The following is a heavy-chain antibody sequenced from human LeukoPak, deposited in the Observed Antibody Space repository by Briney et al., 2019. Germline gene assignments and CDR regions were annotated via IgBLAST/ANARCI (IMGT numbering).Heavy chain of an antibody. CDR2: ISYDGSNK. Sequence: GRSLRLSCAASGFTFSSYGMHWVRQAPGKGLEWVAVISYDGSNKYYADSVKGRFTISRDNSKNTLYLQMNSLRAEDTAVYYCAKGDIVVVTGAFDIWGQGTMATVSS. CDR1: GFTFSSYG. V-gene: IGHV3-30*18. D-gene: IGHD2-21*02. J-gene: IGHJ3*02. CDR3: AKGDIVVVTGAFDI.